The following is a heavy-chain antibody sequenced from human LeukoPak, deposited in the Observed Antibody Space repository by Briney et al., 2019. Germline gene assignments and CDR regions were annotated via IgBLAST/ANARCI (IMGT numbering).Heavy chain of an antibody. J-gene: IGHJ4*02. Sequence: GRSLRLSCTASGFTFGDYAMSWVRQAPGKGLEWVGFIRSKAYGGTTEYAASVKGRFTISRDDSKSIAYLQMNSLKTEDTAVYYCARYGSYYDRPTFDYWGQGTLVTVSS. V-gene: IGHV3-49*04. D-gene: IGHD1-26*01. CDR3: ARYGSYYDRPTFDY. CDR1: GFTFGDYA. CDR2: IRSKAYGGTT.